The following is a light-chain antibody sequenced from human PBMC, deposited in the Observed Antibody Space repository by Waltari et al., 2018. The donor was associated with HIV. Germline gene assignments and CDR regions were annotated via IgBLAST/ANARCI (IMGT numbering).Light chain of an antibody. CDR3: QKYFKSPRT. V-gene: IGKV4-1*01. Sequence: DIVMTQSPDSLAVSLVERATINCKSTQLLFYSSNNGNYLAWYQQKPGQPPKLLIYWSSTRKSGVPDRFSGSGSGTDFTLTISSLQAEDAAVYYCQKYFKSPRTFGQGTKVEIK. J-gene: IGKJ1*01. CDR2: WSS. CDR1: QLLFYSSNNGNY.